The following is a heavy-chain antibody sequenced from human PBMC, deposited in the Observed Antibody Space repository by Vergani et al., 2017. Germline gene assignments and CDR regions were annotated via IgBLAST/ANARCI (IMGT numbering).Heavy chain of an antibody. V-gene: IGHV4-39*07. D-gene: IGHD3-10*01. CDR3: GRVADFYGLGSRLLDL. CDR1: ADSISSGSSY. J-gene: IGHJ5*02. CDR2: IYYSGLT. Sequence: QLQLQQSGPGLVKPSETLFLTCTVSADSISSGSSYWGWIRQPPGKSLEWIGSIYYSGLTYYNPSLKSRVAISVDTSKNQFSLKLNSVTAADTAVYYCGRVADFYGLGSRLLDLWGQGILVTVSS.